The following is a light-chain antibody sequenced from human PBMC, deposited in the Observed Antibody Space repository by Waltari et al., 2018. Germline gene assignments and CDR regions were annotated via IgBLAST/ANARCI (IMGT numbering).Light chain of an antibody. CDR2: GSS. V-gene: IGKV3-11*01. CDR1: KIIGSS. CDR3: QQHSSLPPT. Sequence: WRASKIIGSSLAWYQQKPGQAPRLLIYGSSNRATDIPDRFSGSGSGTDFTLTISRLEPEDFAVYYCQQHSSLPPTFGGGTKVEI. J-gene: IGKJ4*01.